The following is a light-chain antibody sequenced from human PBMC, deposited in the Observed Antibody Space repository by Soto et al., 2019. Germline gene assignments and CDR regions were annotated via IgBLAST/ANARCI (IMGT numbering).Light chain of an antibody. CDR3: QQYGGSPPIT. CDR2: GAS. CDR1: LSVSSNY. J-gene: IGKJ3*01. V-gene: IGKV3-20*01. Sequence: EIVLTQSPGTLSLSPGERATLSCRASLSVSSNYLAWYQQKPGQAPRLLIYGASSRATGIPDRFSGSGSGTDFALTISRLEPEDFAVYSCQQYGGSPPITFGPGTKVDIK.